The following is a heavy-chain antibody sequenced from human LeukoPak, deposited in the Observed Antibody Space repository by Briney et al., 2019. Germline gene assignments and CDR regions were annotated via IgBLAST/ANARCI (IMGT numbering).Heavy chain of an antibody. CDR3: AKDPTGTVV. CDR2: ISGDGGST. Sequence: GASLRLSCAAPGFTFDGYAMHLGRQAPGKGLEWVSLISGDGGSTYYADSVKGRFTISRDNSKNSLYLQMNSLKTENTALYYCAKDPTGTVVWGQGTLVTVSS. V-gene: IGHV3-43*02. D-gene: IGHD1-1*01. CDR1: GFTFDGYA. J-gene: IGHJ4*02.